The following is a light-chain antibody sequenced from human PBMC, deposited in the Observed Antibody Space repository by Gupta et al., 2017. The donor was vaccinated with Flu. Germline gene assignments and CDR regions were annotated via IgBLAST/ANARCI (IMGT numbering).Light chain of an antibody. CDR3: QQSYSTPFT. V-gene: IGKV1-39*01. CDR2: AAS. CDR1: QSISSY. Sequence: PSSLAASVGDRVTITCRASQSISSYLNWYQQKPGKAPKRLIYAASSLQSGVPSRFSGSGSGTDFTLTISSLQPEDFATYYCQQSYSTPFTFGQGTRLEMK. J-gene: IGKJ5*01.